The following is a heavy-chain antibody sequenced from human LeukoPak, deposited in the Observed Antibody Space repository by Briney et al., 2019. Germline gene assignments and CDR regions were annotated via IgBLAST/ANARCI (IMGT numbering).Heavy chain of an antibody. D-gene: IGHD5-12*01. V-gene: IGHV1-46*01. J-gene: IGHJ3*02. Sequence: ASMKVSCKASGYTFTIFHIHWVRQAPGQGLEWMGMINPSDGSTSYAQKFQGRVTMTSDRSTSTVAMDLSSLRSDDTAVYYCARGSTFRLLRNVSDIWGQGTMVTVSS. CDR1: GYTFTIFH. CDR3: ARGSTFRLLRNVSDI. CDR2: INPSDGST.